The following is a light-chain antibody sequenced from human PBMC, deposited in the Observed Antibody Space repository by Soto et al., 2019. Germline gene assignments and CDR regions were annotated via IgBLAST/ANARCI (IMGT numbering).Light chain of an antibody. V-gene: IGKV3-15*01. Sequence: EIVMTQSPATLSVSPGERATLSCRASQSVSSNLAWFQQQPVQAPRLLIYGASTRATGIPARFSASGSGTQLTITSTSLQSEDFAVYYCQHDNNWQYTFGQWTKLEIK. J-gene: IGKJ2*01. CDR2: GAS. CDR1: QSVSSN. CDR3: QHDNNWQYT.